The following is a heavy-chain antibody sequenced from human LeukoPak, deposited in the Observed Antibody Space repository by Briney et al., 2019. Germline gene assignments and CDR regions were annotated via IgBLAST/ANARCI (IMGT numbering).Heavy chain of an antibody. J-gene: IGHJ6*02. V-gene: IGHV3-11*06. Sequence: PGGSLRLSCAASGFTFSDYHMSWIRQAPGKGLEWVSYISLSSTYTNYADSVKGRFTISRDNAKNTLYLQMNSLRAEDTAVYYCARDAVDTANAVWGQGTTVTVSS. CDR2: ISLSSTYT. D-gene: IGHD5-18*01. CDR1: GFTFSDYH. CDR3: ARDAVDTANAV.